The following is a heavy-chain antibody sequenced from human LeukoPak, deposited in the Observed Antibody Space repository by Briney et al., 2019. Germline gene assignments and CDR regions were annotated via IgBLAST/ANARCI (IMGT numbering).Heavy chain of an antibody. CDR2: IEYSGGSA. CDR3: AKHRGSSGADARPAEY. CDR1: GFTLSSYE. Sequence: GGSLRLSCTVSGFTLSSYEMSWIRQAPGKGLEWVSSIEYSGGSAYYADSVKGRFTISRDDSKNTLYLQLSSLRAEDTAVYYCAKHRGSSGADARPAEYWGQGTLVTVSS. V-gene: IGHV3-23*01. D-gene: IGHD5-12*01. J-gene: IGHJ4*02.